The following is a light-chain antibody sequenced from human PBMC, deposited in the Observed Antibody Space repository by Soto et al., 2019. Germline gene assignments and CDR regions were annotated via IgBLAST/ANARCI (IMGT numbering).Light chain of an antibody. CDR1: QTISSW. V-gene: IGKV1-39*01. J-gene: IGKJ5*01. Sequence: IQMTQSPSTLSGSVGERATLSCRASQTISSWLAWYQQKPGKAPKLLIYAASSLQTGVPSRVSGSGAGTDFTLTITGLKPEDFATYYCQQNYSIPITFGQGTRLEIK. CDR3: QQNYSIPIT. CDR2: AAS.